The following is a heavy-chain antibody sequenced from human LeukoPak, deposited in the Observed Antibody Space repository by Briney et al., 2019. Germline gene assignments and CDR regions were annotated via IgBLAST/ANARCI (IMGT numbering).Heavy chain of an antibody. CDR2: ITGAGGGT. Sequence: GGSLRLSCAASGFFFGSYVMAWVRQAPGKGLEWVADITGAGGGTNYADSVKGRFTISRDNSENSVYLQMNSLRVEDTAMYNCVKGPRRYSGRYDSWGQGTLVTVSP. CDR3: VKGPRRYSGRYDS. D-gene: IGHD5-12*01. V-gene: IGHV3-23*01. J-gene: IGHJ4*02. CDR1: GFFFGSYV.